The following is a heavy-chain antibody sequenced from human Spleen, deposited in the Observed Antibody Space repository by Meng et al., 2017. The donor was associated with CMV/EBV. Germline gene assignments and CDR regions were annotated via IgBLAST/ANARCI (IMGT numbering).Heavy chain of an antibody. CDR3: AKDMAYSSGWYREYYFDY. D-gene: IGHD6-19*01. J-gene: IGHJ4*02. CDR1: FTFSSYG. Sequence: FTFSSYGVHWVRQAPGKGLEWVAVIWYDGSNKYYADSVKGRFTISRDNSKNTLYLQMNSLRAEDTAVYYCAKDMAYSSGWYREYYFDYWGQGTLVTVSS. V-gene: IGHV3-33*06. CDR2: IWYDGSNK.